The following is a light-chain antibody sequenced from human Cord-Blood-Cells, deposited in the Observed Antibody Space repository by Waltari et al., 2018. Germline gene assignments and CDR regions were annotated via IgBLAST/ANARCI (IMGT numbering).Light chain of an antibody. Sequence: DIQITQSPSTLSASVGDRVTITCRASQSISSWLAWYQQKPGKVPKLLIYDASSLESGVPSRFSGSGSGTEFTLTISRLQPDDFATYYCQQYNSYSGTFGQGTKVEIK. J-gene: IGKJ1*01. CDR1: QSISSW. V-gene: IGKV1-5*01. CDR3: QQYNSYSGT. CDR2: DAS.